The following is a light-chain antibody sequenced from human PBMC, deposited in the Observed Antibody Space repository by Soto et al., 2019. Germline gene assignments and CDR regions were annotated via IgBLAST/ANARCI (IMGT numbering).Light chain of an antibody. V-gene: IGKV3-20*01. Sequence: EIVLTQSPGTLSLSPGERATLSCRASQSVSSSYLAWYQQNPGQAPRLFIYVASSRATGIPDRFSGSGSGTDFTLTISRLEPEDFAVYYCQQYGSSQYTFGQGTKLEIK. J-gene: IGKJ2*01. CDR2: VAS. CDR1: QSVSSSY. CDR3: QQYGSSQYT.